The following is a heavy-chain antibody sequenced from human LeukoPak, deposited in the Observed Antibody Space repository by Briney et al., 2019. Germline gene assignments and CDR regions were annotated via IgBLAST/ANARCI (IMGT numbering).Heavy chain of an antibody. CDR2: ISSSSSYI. J-gene: IGHJ4*02. Sequence: GGSLRLSCAASGFTFSSYGMNWVRQAPGKGLEWVSSISSSSSYIYYADSVKGRFTISRDNAKNSLYLQMNSLRAEDTAVYYCATDSSGYYVFDYWGQGTLVTVSS. CDR1: GFTFSSYG. D-gene: IGHD3-22*01. CDR3: ATDSSGYYVFDY. V-gene: IGHV3-21*01.